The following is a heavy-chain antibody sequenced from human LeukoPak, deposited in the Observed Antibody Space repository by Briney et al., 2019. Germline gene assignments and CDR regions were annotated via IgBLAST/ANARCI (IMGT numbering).Heavy chain of an antibody. J-gene: IGHJ4*02. CDR3: ASGEYSSSWYSHY. Sequence: ASVKVSCKASGYTFSSYSISWVRQAPGQGLEWMGWISAYDGNTNYARKSQGRVTMTTDTSTNTAYMELRSLRSDDTAVYYCASGEYSSSWYSHYWGQGTLITVSS. V-gene: IGHV1-18*01. CDR1: GYTFSSYS. CDR2: ISAYDGNT. D-gene: IGHD6-13*01.